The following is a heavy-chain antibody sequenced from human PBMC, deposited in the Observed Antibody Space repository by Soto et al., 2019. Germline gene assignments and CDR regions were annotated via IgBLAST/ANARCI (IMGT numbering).Heavy chain of an antibody. CDR3: AADYRGDNWFDP. J-gene: IGHJ5*02. Sequence: RASVKVSCKASGFTFTSSAVQWVRQARGQRLEWIGWIVVGSGNTNYAQKFQERVTITRDMSTSTAYMELSSLRSEDTAVYYCAADYRGDNWFDPWGQGTLVTVSS. CDR2: IVVGSGNT. V-gene: IGHV1-58*01. D-gene: IGHD3-10*01. CDR1: GFTFTSSA.